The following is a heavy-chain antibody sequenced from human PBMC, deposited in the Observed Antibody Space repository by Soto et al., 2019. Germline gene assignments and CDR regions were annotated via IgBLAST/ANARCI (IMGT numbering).Heavy chain of an antibody. CDR1: GFTFSGYS. D-gene: IGHD3-10*01. CDR2: ISGPSIYI. V-gene: IGHV3-21*01. CDR3: ARGFRDGFNV. J-gene: IGHJ6*04. Sequence: EVQLVESGGGLVKPGGSLRLSCVASGFTFSGYSINWVRQAPGKGLEWVSYISGPSIYIYYADSVKGRFTISRDNAKSAVYQQMNCLGAEDPAVDYCARGFRDGFNVWGEGTTVSVSS.